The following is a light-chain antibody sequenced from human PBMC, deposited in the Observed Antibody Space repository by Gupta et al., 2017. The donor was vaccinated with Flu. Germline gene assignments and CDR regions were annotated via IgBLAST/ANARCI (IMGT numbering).Light chain of an antibody. V-gene: IGKV1-39*01. J-gene: IGKJ3*01. CDR3: QQTYSTPPA. CDR2: AAS. CDR1: QSISSY. Sequence: PSSLSASVGDKITSTSLASQSISSYLNWYQQKPGKAPKLLIYAASSLQSGVPSRFSVSGSGTDFILTVSSLQPEDFATYYCQQTYSTPPAFGHGTKVYIK.